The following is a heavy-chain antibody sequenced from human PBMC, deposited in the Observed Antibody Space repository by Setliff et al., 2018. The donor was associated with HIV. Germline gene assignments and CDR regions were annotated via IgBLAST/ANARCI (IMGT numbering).Heavy chain of an antibody. D-gene: IGHD3-3*01. J-gene: IGHJ4*02. CDR1: GYSLSTYA. V-gene: IGHV7-4-1*02. CDR2: INTNTGNP. CDR3: ARDLKRPNSNFWGGYPIPFDS. Sequence: ASVKVSCKASGYSLSTYAISWVRQAPGQGLELMGWINTNTGNPTYAQGFTGRFVFSLDTSVSTAYLQISSLKAEDTAVYFCARDLKRPNSNFWGGYPIPFDSWGQGTLVTVSS.